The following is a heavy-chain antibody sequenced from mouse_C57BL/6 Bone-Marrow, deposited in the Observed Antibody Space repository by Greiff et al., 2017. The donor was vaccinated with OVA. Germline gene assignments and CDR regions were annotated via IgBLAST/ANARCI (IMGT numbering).Heavy chain of an antibody. CDR2: IDPENGDT. D-gene: IGHD3-2*02. J-gene: IGHJ2*01. V-gene: IGHV14-4*01. Sequence: EVQRVESGAELVRPGASVKLSCTASGFNIKDDYMHWVKQRPEQGLEWIGWIDPENGDTEYASKFKSKATLTVDKSSSTAYMQHSSLTSEDSAVYYCARYSSGLDYWGQGTTLTVSS. CDR1: GFNIKDDY. CDR3: ARYSSGLDY.